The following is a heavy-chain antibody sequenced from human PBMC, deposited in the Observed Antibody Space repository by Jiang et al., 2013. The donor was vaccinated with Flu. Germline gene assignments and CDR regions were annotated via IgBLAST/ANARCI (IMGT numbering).Heavy chain of an antibody. V-gene: IGHV4-59*01. Sequence: VLLKPSETLSPTCTVSGGSISSYYWSWIRQPPGKGLEWIGYIYYSGSTNYNPSLKSRVTISVDTSKNQFSLKLSSVTAADTAVYYCARGGSSSWSLDYWGQGTLVTVSS. CDR1: GGSISSYY. D-gene: IGHD6-13*01. CDR2: IYYSGST. CDR3: ARGGSSSWSLDY. J-gene: IGHJ4*02.